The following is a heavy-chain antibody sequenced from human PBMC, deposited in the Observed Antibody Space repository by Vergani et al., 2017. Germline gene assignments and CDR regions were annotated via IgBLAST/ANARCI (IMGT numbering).Heavy chain of an antibody. J-gene: IGHJ3*02. CDR2: INPNSGGT. D-gene: IGHD3-3*01. CDR3: ARDRLRFLEWFRAFDI. V-gene: IGHV1-2*02. Sequence: QVQLVQSGAEVKKPGASVKVSCKASGYTFTGYYMHWVRQAPGQGLEWMGWINPNSGGTNYAQKLQGRVTMTTDTSTSTAYMELRSLRSDDTAVYYCARDRLRFLEWFRAFDIWGQGTMVTVSS. CDR1: GYTFTGYY.